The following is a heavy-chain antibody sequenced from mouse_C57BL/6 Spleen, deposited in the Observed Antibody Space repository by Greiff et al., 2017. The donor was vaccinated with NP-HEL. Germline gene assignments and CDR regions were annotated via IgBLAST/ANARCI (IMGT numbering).Heavy chain of an antibody. V-gene: IGHV1-52*01. CDR1: GYTFTSYW. Sequence: QVQLQQPGAELVRPGSSVNLSCKASGYTFTSYWMHWVKQRPIQGLEWIGNIDPSDSETHYNQKFKDKATLTVDKSSSTAYMQLSSLTSVDSAVYYCARTAQPYYFDYWGQGTTLTVSS. CDR3: ARTAQPYYFDY. J-gene: IGHJ2*01. CDR2: IDPSDSET. D-gene: IGHD3-2*02.